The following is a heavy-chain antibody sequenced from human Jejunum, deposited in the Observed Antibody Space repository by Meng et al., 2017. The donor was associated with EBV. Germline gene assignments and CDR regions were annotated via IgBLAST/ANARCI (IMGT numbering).Heavy chain of an antibody. J-gene: IGHJ4*02. CDR2: VTYGGSDK. D-gene: IGHD1-14*01. V-gene: IGHV3-30*04. CDR1: GFTFGDYA. Sequence: HGEVVGSGGGVGQPGRSLRLSCADSGFTFGDYAMHWVRQAPGKGLEWVALVTYGGSDKLYADSVKGRFTIYRDNSDNTLFLQMNSLKPEDTAVYYCAKERRGFYAEHWGQGTLVTVSS. CDR3: AKERRGFYAEH.